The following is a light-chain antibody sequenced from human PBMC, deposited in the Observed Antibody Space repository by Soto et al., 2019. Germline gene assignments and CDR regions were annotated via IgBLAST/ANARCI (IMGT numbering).Light chain of an antibody. CDR3: QQYDSVFT. CDR2: AAS. J-gene: IGKJ5*01. CDR1: QGISTY. V-gene: IGKV1-33*01. Sequence: DIQMTQSPSSLSASGGDRVTITCRASQGISTYLAWYQQKPGKVPKLLIYAASNLETGVPSRFSGSGSGTDFTFTISSLQAEDIATYFCQQYDSVFTFGQGTRLEI.